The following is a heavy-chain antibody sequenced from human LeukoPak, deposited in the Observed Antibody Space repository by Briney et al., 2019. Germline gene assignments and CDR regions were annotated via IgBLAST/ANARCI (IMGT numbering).Heavy chain of an antibody. J-gene: IGHJ4*02. Sequence: GGSLRLSCAASGITVSTNYMNWVRQAPGKGLEWVGRIKSKTDGGTTDYAAPVKGRFTISRDDSKNTLYLQMNSLKTEDTAVYYCTTRGGYYDSSGYFEPRDYWGQGTLVTVSS. CDR3: TTRGGYYDSSGYFEPRDY. CDR1: GITVSTNY. D-gene: IGHD3-22*01. CDR2: IKSKTDGGTT. V-gene: IGHV3-15*07.